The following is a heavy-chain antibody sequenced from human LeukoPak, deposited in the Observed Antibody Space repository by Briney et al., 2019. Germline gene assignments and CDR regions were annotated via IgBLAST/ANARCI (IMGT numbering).Heavy chain of an antibody. CDR1: GFTVSSSY. CDR2: IYSGGST. CDR3: AREIAAAGTAFDY. D-gene: IGHD6-13*01. V-gene: IGHV3-53*01. Sequence: GGSLRLSCAASGFTVSSSYMNWVRQAPGKGPEWVSVIYSGGSTYYAESVKGRFTISRDNSKNTLYLQMNNLRAEDTAVDYCAREIAAAGTAFDYWGQGTLVTVSS. J-gene: IGHJ4*02.